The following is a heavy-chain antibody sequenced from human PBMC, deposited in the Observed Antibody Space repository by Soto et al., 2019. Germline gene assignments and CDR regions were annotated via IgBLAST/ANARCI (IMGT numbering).Heavy chain of an antibody. D-gene: IGHD3-3*01. CDR2: ISGSGGST. CDR1: GFTFSSYA. CDR3: AKDHTPYYDFWSGRADY. Sequence: EVQLLESGGGLVQPGGSLRLSCAASGFTFSSYAMSWVRQAPGKGLEWVSAISGSGGSTYYADSVKGRFTISRDNSKNTLYLQMNSLRAEDTAVYYCAKDHTPYYDFWSGRADYWGQGTLVTVSS. V-gene: IGHV3-23*01. J-gene: IGHJ4*02.